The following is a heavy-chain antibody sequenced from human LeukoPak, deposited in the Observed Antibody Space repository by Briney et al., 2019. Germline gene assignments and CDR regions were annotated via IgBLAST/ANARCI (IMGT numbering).Heavy chain of an antibody. D-gene: IGHD3-3*01. CDR3: AKDLGITIFGVVTQGFDY. Sequence: PGGSLRLSCAASGFTFSSYAMSWVRQAPGKGLEWVSAISGSGSSTYYADSVKGRFTISRDNSKNTLYLQMNSLRAEDTVVYYCAKDLGITIFGVVTQGFDYWGQGTLVTVS. CDR1: GFTFSSYA. CDR2: ISGSGSST. J-gene: IGHJ4*02. V-gene: IGHV3-23*01.